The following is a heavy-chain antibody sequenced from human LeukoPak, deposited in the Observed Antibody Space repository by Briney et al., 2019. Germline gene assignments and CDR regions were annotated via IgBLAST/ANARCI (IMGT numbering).Heavy chain of an antibody. CDR3: ARQQYPIWFGVDC. CDR1: GASINSISYY. D-gene: IGHD3-10*01. J-gene: IGHJ4*02. V-gene: IGHV4-39*01. CDR2: IFYSGST. Sequence: KPSETLSLTCTVSGASINSISYYWGWIRQPPGKGLEWIGSIFYSGSTYYNPSLKSRVSISVDTSKDQFSLKLTSVTAADTALYYCARQQYPIWFGVDCWGQGILVTVSS.